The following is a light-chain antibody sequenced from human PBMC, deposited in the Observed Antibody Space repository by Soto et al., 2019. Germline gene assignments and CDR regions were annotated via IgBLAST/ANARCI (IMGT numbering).Light chain of an antibody. CDR3: QPYYSTPPT. J-gene: IGKJ4*01. Sequence: DIVMTQSPDSLTVSLGERATINCKSSQSILSSSNNKNYLVWYQQKPGQPPKVLINWASTRESGVPDRVSGSGSGADFTLTISILQAEDVAVYYCQPYYSTPPTFCGGTTLEIQ. CDR2: WAS. CDR1: QSILSSSNNKNY. V-gene: IGKV4-1*01.